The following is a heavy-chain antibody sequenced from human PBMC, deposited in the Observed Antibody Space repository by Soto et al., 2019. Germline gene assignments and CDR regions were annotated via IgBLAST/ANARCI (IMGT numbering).Heavy chain of an antibody. CDR2: IYYSGST. CDR3: AGPTTVTFKIVYYFDY. Sequence: LSLTCTVSGGSISSSSYYWGWIRQPPGKGLEWIGSIYYSGSTYYNPSLKSRVTISVDTSKNTLYLQMNSLRAEDTAVYYCAGPTTVTFKIVYYFDYWGQGTLVTVSS. J-gene: IGHJ4*02. V-gene: IGHV4-39*01. CDR1: GGSISSSSYY. D-gene: IGHD4-17*01.